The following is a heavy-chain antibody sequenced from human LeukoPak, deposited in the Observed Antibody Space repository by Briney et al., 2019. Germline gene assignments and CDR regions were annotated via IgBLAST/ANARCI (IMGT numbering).Heavy chain of an antibody. CDR1: GYTLTELS. CDR3: ATCPYSSSWYGEWAY. Sequence: ASVKVSCKVSGYTLTELSMHWVRQAPGKGLEWMGGFDPEDGETIYAQKFQGRVTMTEDTSTDTAYMELSSLRSEDTAVYYCATCPYSSSWYGEWAYWGQGTLVTVAS. V-gene: IGHV1-24*01. D-gene: IGHD6-13*01. J-gene: IGHJ4*02. CDR2: FDPEDGET.